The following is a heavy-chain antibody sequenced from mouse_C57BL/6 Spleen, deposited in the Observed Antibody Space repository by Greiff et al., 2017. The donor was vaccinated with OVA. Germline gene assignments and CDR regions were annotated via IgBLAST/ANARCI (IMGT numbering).Heavy chain of an antibody. Sequence: EVQLQQSGPELVKPGASVKMSCKASGYTFTDYNMHWVKQSHGKSLEWIGYINPNNGGTSYNQKFKGKATLTVNKSSSTAYMELRSLTSEDSAVYYCARPYGSSPRWYVDVWGTGTTVTVSS. CDR2: INPNNGGT. J-gene: IGHJ1*03. V-gene: IGHV1-22*01. CDR3: ARPYGSSPRWYVDV. CDR1: GYTFTDYN. D-gene: IGHD1-1*01.